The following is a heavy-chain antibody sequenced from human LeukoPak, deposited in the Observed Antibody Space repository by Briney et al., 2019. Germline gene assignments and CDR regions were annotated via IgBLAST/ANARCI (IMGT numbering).Heavy chain of an antibody. CDR2: IYYSGST. D-gene: IGHD3-22*01. V-gene: IGHV4-39*01. Sequence: SETLSLTCAVSGGSISSTSYYWAWIRQPPGTGLEWLGSIYYSGSTYHNPSLKSRVTMSVDTSRNQLSLKLSSVDAADTAVYYCAKAGVRYFDSSGLYAFDFWGQGTTVTVSS. CDR3: AKAGVRYFDSSGLYAFDF. J-gene: IGHJ3*01. CDR1: GGSISSTSYY.